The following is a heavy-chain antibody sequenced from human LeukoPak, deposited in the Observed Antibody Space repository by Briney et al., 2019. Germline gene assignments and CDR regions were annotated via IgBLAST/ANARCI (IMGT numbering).Heavy chain of an antibody. CDR2: IYHRGST. CDR1: GGSISSSNC. CDR3: ARDPRYSSSWYLLDYYYYGMDV. J-gene: IGHJ6*02. V-gene: IGHV4-4*02. Sequence: ASGTLSLTCAVSGGSISSSNCWSWVRQPPGKGLEWIREIYHRGSTNYNPSLKSRVPISVDNSKNQFSLKLSSVTAADTAVYYCARDPRYSSSWYLLDYYYYGMDVWGQGTTVTVSS. D-gene: IGHD6-13*01.